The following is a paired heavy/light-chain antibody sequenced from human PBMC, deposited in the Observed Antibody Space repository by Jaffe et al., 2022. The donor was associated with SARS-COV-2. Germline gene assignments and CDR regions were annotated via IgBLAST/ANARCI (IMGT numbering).Light chain of an antibody. CDR1: QGISSD. CDR2: GAS. J-gene: IGKJ3*01. CDR3: QQYYSYPFT. V-gene: IGKV1-8*01. Sequence: AIRMTQSPYSVSASTGDRVTITCRASQGISSDLAWYQQKPGKAPKLLIYGASTLQSGVPSRFSGSRSGTDFALTISGLQSEDFATYYCQQYYSYPFTFGPGTKVDI.
Heavy chain of an antibody. CDR1: GLSLGDYT. CDR2: IRSKVIGETT. V-gene: IGHV3-49*04. D-gene: IGHD1-26*01. J-gene: IGHJ4*02. Sequence: EVQLVESGGGLVQPERSLRLSCTASGLSLGDYTMTWVRQAPGKGLEWVGFIRSKVIGETTEYAASVEGRFTISRDDSKNIVYLQMNSLKTEDTAVYYCARHLPGATRTYFDFWGQGTLVTVSS. CDR3: ARHLPGATRTYFDF.